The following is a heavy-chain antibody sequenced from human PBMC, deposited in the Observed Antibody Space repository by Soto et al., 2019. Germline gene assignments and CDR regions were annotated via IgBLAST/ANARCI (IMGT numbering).Heavy chain of an antibody. CDR3: VYLSGWYGVDY. CDR1: GGSFSGYY. V-gene: IGHV4-34*01. J-gene: IGHJ4*02. Sequence: SQTLSLTCAVYGGSFSGYYWSWIRQPPGKGLEWIGEINHSGSTNYNPSLKSRVTISVDTSKNQFSLKLSSVTAADTAVYYCVYLSGWYGVDYWGQGTLVTVSS. CDR2: INHSGST. D-gene: IGHD6-19*01.